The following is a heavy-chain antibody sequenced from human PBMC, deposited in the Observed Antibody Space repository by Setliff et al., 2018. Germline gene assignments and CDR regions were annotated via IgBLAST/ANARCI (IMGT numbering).Heavy chain of an antibody. V-gene: IGHV4-59*08. J-gene: IGHJ5*02. CDR3: ARASYGWGSHYKIKWFDP. CDR1: GVSIRSYY. D-gene: IGHD3-10*01. CDR2: IYSSGNT. Sequence: PSETLSLTCTVSGVSIRSYYWSWIRQPPGKGLEWIGSIYSSGNTYYNPSLKRRVTISVDTTKNQFSLHLNSVTASDTAVYYCARASYGWGSHYKIKWFDPWGQGTLVTVSS.